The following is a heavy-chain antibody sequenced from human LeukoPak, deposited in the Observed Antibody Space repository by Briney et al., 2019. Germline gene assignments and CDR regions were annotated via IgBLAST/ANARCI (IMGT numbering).Heavy chain of an antibody. CDR1: EFTFSSYY. D-gene: IGHD2-2*03. V-gene: IGHV3-21*01. CDR3: ASGYCSSTSCPAIDY. CDR2: ISSSSSYI. J-gene: IGHJ4*02. Sequence: RGSLRLSCAASEFTFSSYYMSWVRQAPGKGLEWVSSISSSSSYIYYADSVKGRFTISRDNAKNSLYLQMNSLRAEDTAVYYCASGYCSSTSCPAIDYWGQGTLVTVSS.